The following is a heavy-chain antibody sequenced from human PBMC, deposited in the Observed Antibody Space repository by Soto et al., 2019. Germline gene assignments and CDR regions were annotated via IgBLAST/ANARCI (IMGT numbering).Heavy chain of an antibody. V-gene: IGHV5-51*01. CDR2: IHPSDFDT. Sequence: GESLKISCKGSGYSFTSYWIGWVRQMPGKGLEWMGIIHPSDFDTRYSPSFQGQVTISADKSISTAYLQWSSLRASDTAMYYCAIHSAGYEDSWGQGTLVTVSS. J-gene: IGHJ5*02. CDR3: AIHSAGYEDS. D-gene: IGHD5-12*01. CDR1: GYSFTSYW.